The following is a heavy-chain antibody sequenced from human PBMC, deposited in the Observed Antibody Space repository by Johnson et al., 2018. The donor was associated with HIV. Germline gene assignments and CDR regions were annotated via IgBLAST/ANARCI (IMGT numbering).Heavy chain of an antibody. J-gene: IGHJ3*01. CDR3: ARGVTGYSYGT. CDR2: ISWNSGSI. Sequence: VQLVESGGGLVQPGRSLRLSCAASGFTFDDYAMHWVRQAPGKGLEWVSGISWNSGSIGYADSVKGRFTISRDNAKNSLYLQMNSLRDEDTAVYYCARGVTGYSYGTWGQGTMVTVSS. V-gene: IGHV3-9*01. D-gene: IGHD5-18*01. CDR1: GFTFDDYA.